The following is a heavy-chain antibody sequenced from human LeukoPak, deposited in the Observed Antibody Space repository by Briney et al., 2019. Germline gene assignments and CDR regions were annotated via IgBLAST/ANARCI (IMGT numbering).Heavy chain of an antibody. Sequence: ASVEVSCKASGYTFTGYYMHWVRQAPGQGQGLEWMGWINPNSGGSNYAQKFQGRVTMTRDTSITTAYMELSGLKSDDTAVYYCARTYGDYNAFYFDYWGQGTLVTVSS. V-gene: IGHV1-2*02. J-gene: IGHJ4*02. CDR2: INPNSGGS. CDR3: ARTYGDYNAFYFDY. CDR1: GYTFTGYY. D-gene: IGHD4-17*01.